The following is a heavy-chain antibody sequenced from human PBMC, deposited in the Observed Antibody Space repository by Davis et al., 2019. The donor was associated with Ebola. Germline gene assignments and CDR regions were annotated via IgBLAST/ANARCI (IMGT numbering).Heavy chain of an antibody. V-gene: IGHV7-4-1*02. Sequence: ASVKVSCKTSGYTFTNYAMNWVRPAPGQGLEWMGWINTNTGNPTYAQGFTGRFVFSLDTSVSTAYLQISSLKAEDTAVYYCARDFSVGSSSFAYWGQGTLVTVSS. CDR2: INTNTGNP. J-gene: IGHJ4*02. CDR1: GYTFTNYA. CDR3: ARDFSVGSSSFAY. D-gene: IGHD6-13*01.